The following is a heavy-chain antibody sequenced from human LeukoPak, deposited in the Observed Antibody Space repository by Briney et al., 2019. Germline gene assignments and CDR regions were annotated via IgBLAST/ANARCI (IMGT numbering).Heavy chain of an antibody. CDR2: ISSSGSTI. Sequence: GGSLRLPCAASGFTFSSYEMNWVRQAPGKGLEWVSYISSSGSTIYYADSVKGRFTISRDNAKNSLYLQMNSLRAEDTAVYYCARGPPRGYYGSGSYYKFGMDVWGKGTTVTVSS. D-gene: IGHD3-10*01. CDR3: ARGPPRGYYGSGSYYKFGMDV. J-gene: IGHJ6*04. CDR1: GFTFSSYE. V-gene: IGHV3-48*03.